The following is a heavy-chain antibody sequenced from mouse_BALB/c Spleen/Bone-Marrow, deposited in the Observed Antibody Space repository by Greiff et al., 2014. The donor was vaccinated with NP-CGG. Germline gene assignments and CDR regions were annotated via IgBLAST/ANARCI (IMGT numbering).Heavy chain of an antibody. D-gene: IGHD1-1*02. Sequence: EVKLMESGGGLVKPGGSLKLSCTASGFTFSDYYMYWVRQTPEKRLEWVAAISDGGNYTFNPDSVKGRFTISRDNAKNNLYLQMSSLKFEDTAMYYCARSGEKYGAMDYWGQGTSVTVSS. CDR2: ISDGGNYT. CDR1: GFTFSDYY. CDR3: ARSGEKYGAMDY. J-gene: IGHJ4*01. V-gene: IGHV5-4*02.